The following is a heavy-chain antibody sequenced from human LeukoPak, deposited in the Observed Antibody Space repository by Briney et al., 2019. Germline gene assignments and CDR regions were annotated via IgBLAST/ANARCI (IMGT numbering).Heavy chain of an antibody. D-gene: IGHD4-23*01. V-gene: IGHV4-59*08. Sequence: SETLSLTCTVSGGSISSYYWSWIRQPPGKGLEWIGYIYYSGSTNYNPSLKSRVTIPVDTSKNQFSLKLSSVTAADTAVYYCARGPYSTVVTRGDYYGMDVWGQGTTVTVSS. CDR2: IYYSGST. J-gene: IGHJ6*02. CDR1: GGSISSYY. CDR3: ARGPYSTVVTRGDYYGMDV.